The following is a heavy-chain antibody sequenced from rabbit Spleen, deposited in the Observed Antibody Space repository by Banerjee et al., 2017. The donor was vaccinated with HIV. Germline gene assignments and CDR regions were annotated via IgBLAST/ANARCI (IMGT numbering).Heavy chain of an antibody. CDR2: AYAGSSGST. Sequence: QSLEESGGGLVQPEGSLTLTCTASGFSFSSNYYMCWVRQAPGKGLEWVACAYAGSSGSTYYASWAKGRFTISKSSSTTVTLQMTSLTAADTATYFCARGPPYSGYTTYGYVYFNLCGQGTLVTVS. V-gene: IGHV1S40*01. J-gene: IGHJ4*01. CDR3: ARGPPYSGYTTYGYVYFNL. D-gene: IGHD7-1*01. CDR1: GFSFSSNYY.